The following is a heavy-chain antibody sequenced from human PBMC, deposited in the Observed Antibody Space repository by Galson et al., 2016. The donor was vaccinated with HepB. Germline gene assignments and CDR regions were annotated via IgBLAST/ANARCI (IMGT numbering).Heavy chain of an antibody. Sequence: SLRLSCAASGFTFSTYGVYWVRQAPGKGLEWVAIISYDGSNTYYADSVKGRFTISRDNSKSTLYLQMNSLRTEDSAMYYCAKALYTSGSYWGNSKSKSYYGMDVW. V-gene: IGHV3-30*18. J-gene: IGHJ6*01. CDR1: GFTFSTYG. CDR2: ISYDGSNT. CDR3: AKALYTSGSYWGNSKSKSYYGMDV. D-gene: IGHD3-10*01.